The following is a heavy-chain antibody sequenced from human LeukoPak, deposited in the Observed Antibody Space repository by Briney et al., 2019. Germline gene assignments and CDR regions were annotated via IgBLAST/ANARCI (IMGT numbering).Heavy chain of an antibody. CDR3: ARDYCSSTSCYGDAFDV. D-gene: IGHD2-2*01. V-gene: IGHV1-2*02. CDR2: INPNSGGT. J-gene: IGHJ3*01. Sequence: GASVKVSCKASGYTFTGCYMHWVRQAPGQGLEWMGWINPNSGGTNYAQKFQGRVTMTRDTSISTAYMELSRLRSDDTAVYYCARDYCSSTSCYGDAFDVWGQGTMVTVSS. CDR1: GYTFTGCY.